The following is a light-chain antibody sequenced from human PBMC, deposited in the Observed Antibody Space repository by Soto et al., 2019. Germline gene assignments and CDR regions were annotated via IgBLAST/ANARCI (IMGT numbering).Light chain of an antibody. J-gene: IGKJ2*01. V-gene: IGKV1-5*01. CDR2: DAS. CDR3: QPSNSYHT. CDR1: QSISTW. Sequence: DIQLTQSPSTLSASVGDRVTITCRASQSISTWLAWYQQKPGEAPNLLIYDASSLETGVPSRFSGSGSGTEFTLTISSLQPVDFATDYCQPSNSYHTFCQGTKRQ.